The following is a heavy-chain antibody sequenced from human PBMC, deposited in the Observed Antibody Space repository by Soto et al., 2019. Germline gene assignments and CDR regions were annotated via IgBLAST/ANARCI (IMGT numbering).Heavy chain of an antibody. D-gene: IGHD6-6*01. J-gene: IGHJ4*02. V-gene: IGHV3-23*01. CDR2: ISGSGGST. Sequence: GGSMRISCAASGFTFSSYAMSWVRQAPGKGLEWVSAISGSGGSTYYADSVKGRFTISRDNSKNTLYLQMNSLRAEDTAVYYCAVIAARPPPIDWGQGTLVTVSS. CDR1: GFTFSSYA. CDR3: AVIAARPPPID.